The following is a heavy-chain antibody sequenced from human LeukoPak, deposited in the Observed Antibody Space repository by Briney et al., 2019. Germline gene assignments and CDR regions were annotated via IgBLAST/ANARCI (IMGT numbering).Heavy chain of an antibody. J-gene: IGHJ3*02. CDR3: ARGAGAHLDDAFDI. CDR2: IKPDSGGT. Sequence: ASVKVSCKASGFTFSGYYLQWVRQAPGQGLDWMGWIKPDSGGTNYAQKFQGRVTMTRDTSIKTGYMELSRLRSDDTAVYYCARGAGAHLDDAFDIWGQGTMVTVSS. V-gene: IGHV1-2*02. D-gene: IGHD3/OR15-3a*01. CDR1: GFTFSGYY.